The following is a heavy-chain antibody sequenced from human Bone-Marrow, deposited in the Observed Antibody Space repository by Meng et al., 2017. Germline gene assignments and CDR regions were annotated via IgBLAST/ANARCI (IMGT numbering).Heavy chain of an antibody. J-gene: IGHJ3*02. V-gene: IGHV3-9*03. CDR2: INWNSGSI. CDR1: GFTFDDCA. CDR3: AKDRAYDCWSGAHAFDI. Sequence: GGSLRLSCAASGFTFDDCAMNWVRQAPGKGLEWVSGINWNSGSIGYADSVKGRFTIARDNAQNSLYLQMNRLRADDMALYYCAKDRAYDCWSGAHAFDIWGQGTMVT. D-gene: IGHD3-3*01.